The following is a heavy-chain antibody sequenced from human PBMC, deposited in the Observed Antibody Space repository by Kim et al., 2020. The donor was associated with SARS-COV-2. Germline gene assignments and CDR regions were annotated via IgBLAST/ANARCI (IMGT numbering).Heavy chain of an antibody. CDR1: GFTFSDYY. V-gene: IGHV3-11*01. CDR2: ISSSGSTI. J-gene: IGHJ4*02. D-gene: IGHD3-9*01. Sequence: GGSLRLSCAASGFTFSDYYMSWIRQAPGKGLEWVSYISSSGSTIYHADSGKGRFTISRDNANNSLYLQMNSLRAEDTAVYYCARGAPTPGGSFDWRNPFDYWGQGTLVTVSS. CDR3: ARGAPTPGGSFDWRNPFDY.